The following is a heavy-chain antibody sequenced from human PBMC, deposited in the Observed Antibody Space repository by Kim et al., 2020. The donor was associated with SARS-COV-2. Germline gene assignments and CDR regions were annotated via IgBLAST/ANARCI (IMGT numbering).Heavy chain of an antibody. CDR3: TTEPTDDYSYYYGMDV. J-gene: IGHJ6*02. V-gene: IGHV3-15*01. Sequence: PVKGRFTNSRDDSKNTLYLQMNSLKTEDTAVYYCTTEPTDDYSYYYGMDVWGQGTTVTVSS. D-gene: IGHD4-4*01.